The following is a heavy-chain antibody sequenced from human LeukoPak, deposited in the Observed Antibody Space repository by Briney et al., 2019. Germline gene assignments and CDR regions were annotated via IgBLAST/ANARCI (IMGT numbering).Heavy chain of an antibody. J-gene: IGHJ4*02. CDR2: IYYSGSA. Sequence: SETLSLTCTVSGGSISSYYWSWIRQPPGKGLEWIGYIYYSGSANYNPSLKSRVTISVDTSKNQFSLKLSSVTAADTAVYYCARGGYGSGSYYIDYWGQGTLVTVSS. CDR1: GGSISSYY. CDR3: ARGGYGSGSYYIDY. V-gene: IGHV4-59*01. D-gene: IGHD3-10*01.